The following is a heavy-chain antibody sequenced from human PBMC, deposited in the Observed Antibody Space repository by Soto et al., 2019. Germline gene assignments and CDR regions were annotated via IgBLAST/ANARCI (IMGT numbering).Heavy chain of an antibody. D-gene: IGHD6-6*01. J-gene: IGHJ4*02. V-gene: IGHV4-34*01. CDR2: INHSGST. CDR1: GGSFSNYY. Sequence: PSETLSLTCAVYGGSFSNYYWSWIRQPPGKGLEWIGEINHSGSTNYNPSLKSRVTMSVDTSKNQFSLKLSSVTAADTALYYCARTSKFDSWGQGTLVTVSS. CDR3: ARTSKFDS.